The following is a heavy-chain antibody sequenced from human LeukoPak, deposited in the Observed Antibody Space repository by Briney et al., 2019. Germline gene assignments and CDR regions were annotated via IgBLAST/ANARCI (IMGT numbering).Heavy chain of an antibody. D-gene: IGHD2-21*01. CDR1: GFTFSSYA. Sequence: GGSLRLSCAASGFTFSSYAMTWVRQAPGKGLEWGANINQDGSEKSYVDSVEGRFTISRDNAKKSLYLHVNSLGAEDTAVYYCARDIYGGHDYWGQGTLLTVSS. V-gene: IGHV3-7*04. CDR2: INQDGSEK. CDR3: ARDIYGGHDY. J-gene: IGHJ4*02.